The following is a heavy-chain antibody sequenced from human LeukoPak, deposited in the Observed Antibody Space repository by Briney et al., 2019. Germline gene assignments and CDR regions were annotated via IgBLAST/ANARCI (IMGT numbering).Heavy chain of an antibody. CDR2: INTNTGNP. CDR3: ARGGTLGTVTTPDY. D-gene: IGHD4-17*01. J-gene: IGHJ4*02. CDR1: GYTFTSYG. Sequence: ASVKVSCKASGYTFTSYGISWVRQAPGQGLEWMGWINTNTGNPTYAQGFTGRFVFSLDTSVSTAYLQISSLKAEDTAVYYCARGGTLGTVTTPDYWGQGTLVTVSS. V-gene: IGHV7-4-1*02.